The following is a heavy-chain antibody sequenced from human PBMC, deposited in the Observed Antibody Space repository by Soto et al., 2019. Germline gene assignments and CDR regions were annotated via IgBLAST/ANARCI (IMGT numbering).Heavy chain of an antibody. CDR3: AREISSGWYQCYFDY. D-gene: IGHD6-19*01. Sequence: PSETLSLTCTVSGGSISSYYWRWIRQPAGKGLEWIGRIYTSGSTNYNPSLKSRVTMSVDTSKNQFSLKLSSVTAADTAVYYCAREISSGWYQCYFDYWGQGTLVTVSS. V-gene: IGHV4-4*07. CDR2: IYTSGST. CDR1: GGSISSYY. J-gene: IGHJ4*02.